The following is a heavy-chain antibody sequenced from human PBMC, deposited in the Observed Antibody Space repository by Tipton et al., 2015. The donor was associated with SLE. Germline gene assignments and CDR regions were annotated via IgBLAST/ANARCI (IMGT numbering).Heavy chain of an antibody. Sequence: SLRLSCAASGFTFYRSAMTWVRQAPGKGLEWVSGISGTGGSIYYADSVKGRFTISRDNSKNTLYLQMNALRAEDTAVYYCAGRSGYFGKYFDLWGRGTLVTVSS. CDR3: AGRSGYFGKYFDL. D-gene: IGHD5-12*01. CDR1: GFTFYRSA. CDR2: ISGTGGSI. V-gene: IGHV3-23*01. J-gene: IGHJ2*01.